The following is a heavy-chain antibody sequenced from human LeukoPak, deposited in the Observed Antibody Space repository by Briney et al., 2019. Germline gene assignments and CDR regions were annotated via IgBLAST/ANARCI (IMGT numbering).Heavy chain of an antibody. J-gene: IGHJ4*02. CDR3: ARGYCSSTSCYSDY. CDR1: GGSFSGYY. D-gene: IGHD2-2*01. CDR2: INHSGST. V-gene: IGHV4-34*01. Sequence: SKTLSLTCAVYGGSFSGYYWSWIRQPPGKGLEWIGEINHSGSTNYNPSLKSRVTISVDTSKNQFSLKLSSVTAADTAVYYCARGYCSSTSCYSDYWGQGTLVTVSS.